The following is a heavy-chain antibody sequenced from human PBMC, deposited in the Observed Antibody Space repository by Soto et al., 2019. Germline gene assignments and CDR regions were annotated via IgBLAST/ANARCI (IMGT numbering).Heavy chain of an antibody. CDR2: ISAYNGNT. V-gene: IGHV1-18*01. D-gene: IGHD5-18*01. J-gene: IGHJ4*02. Sequence: ASVKVSCKASGYTFTSYGISWVRQAPGQGLEWMGWISAYNGNTNYAQKLQGRVTMTTDTSTSTAYMELRSLRSDDTAVYYCVAAYSYGPKNDFDYWGQGTLVTVSS. CDR1: GYTFTSYG. CDR3: VAAYSYGPKNDFDY.